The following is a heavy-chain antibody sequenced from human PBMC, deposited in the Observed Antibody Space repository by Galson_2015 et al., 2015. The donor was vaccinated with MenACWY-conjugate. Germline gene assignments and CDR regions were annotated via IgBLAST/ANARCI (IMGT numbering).Heavy chain of an antibody. CDR1: GFTFSSYS. V-gene: IGHV3-48*04. D-gene: IGHD3-22*01. Sequence: SLRLSCAASGFTFSSYSMHWVRQAPGKGLEWVSYISSGRSTIYYADSVKGRFIISRDNAKNSLYLQMNSLRAEDTAVYYCARVPLIGVVATGFWRQGTLVTVPS. J-gene: IGHJ4*02. CDR2: ISSGRSTI. CDR3: ARVPLIGVVATGF.